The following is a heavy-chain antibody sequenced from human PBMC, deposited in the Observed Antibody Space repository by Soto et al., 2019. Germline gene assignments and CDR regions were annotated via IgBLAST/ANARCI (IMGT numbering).Heavy chain of an antibody. CDR1: GGIFRRYA. CDR2: IVPIFGTT. CDR3: ARPDEGSYSSNHHYYYALDV. Sequence: QVQLLQSGAEVKKPGSSVKVSCTVSGGIFRRYAISWVRQAPGQGLEWLGGIVPIFGTTNYAQKFQGRVTITADESTSTAYMYLSSLRSDDTAVYYCARPDEGSYSSNHHYYYALDVWGQGTTVTVSS. D-gene: IGHD3-16*01. V-gene: IGHV1-69*01. J-gene: IGHJ6*02.